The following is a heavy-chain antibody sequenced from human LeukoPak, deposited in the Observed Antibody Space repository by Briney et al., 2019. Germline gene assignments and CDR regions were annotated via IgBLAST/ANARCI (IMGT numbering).Heavy chain of an antibody. V-gene: IGHV3-9*01. J-gene: IGHJ3*02. CDR3: AKGSYYDSSGYYGMQEDI. D-gene: IGHD3-22*01. CDR2: ISWNSGSI. CDR1: GFTFDDYA. Sequence: PGGSLRLSCAASGFTFDDYAMHWVRQAPGKGLEWVSGISWNSGSIGYADSVKGRFTISRGNAKNSLYLQMNSLRAEDTALYYCAKGSYYDSSGYYGMQEDIWGQGTMVTVSS.